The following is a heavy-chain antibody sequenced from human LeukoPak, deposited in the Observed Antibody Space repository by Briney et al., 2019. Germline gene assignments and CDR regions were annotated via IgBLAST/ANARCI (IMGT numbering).Heavy chain of an antibody. D-gene: IGHD3-16*01. CDR1: GFTFSYYG. CDR2: IWYDENNK. CDR3: AKGRAGTGGGGYFDY. Sequence: GGSLRLSCAASGFTFSYYGMHWVRQAPGKGLEWVAVIWYDENNKYYADSVRGRFTISRDTSKNTLYLQMNSLRAEDTAVYYCAKGRAGTGGGGYFDYWGQGTLVTVSS. V-gene: IGHV3-33*06. J-gene: IGHJ4*02.